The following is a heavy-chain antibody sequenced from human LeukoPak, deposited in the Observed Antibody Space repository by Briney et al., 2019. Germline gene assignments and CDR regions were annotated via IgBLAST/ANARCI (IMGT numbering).Heavy chain of an antibody. CDR1: GGSVSSGSYY. Sequence: SETLSPTCSVSGGSVSSGSYYWSWIRQPPGKGLEWIGYSSYSGSTSYNPSLKSRVTISVDTSKNQFSLKLSSVTAADTAVYYCARVLGSSWLPYYYYYGMDVWGQGTTVTVSS. D-gene: IGHD6-13*01. V-gene: IGHV4-61*01. CDR3: ARVLGSSWLPYYYYYGMDV. J-gene: IGHJ6*02. CDR2: SSYSGST.